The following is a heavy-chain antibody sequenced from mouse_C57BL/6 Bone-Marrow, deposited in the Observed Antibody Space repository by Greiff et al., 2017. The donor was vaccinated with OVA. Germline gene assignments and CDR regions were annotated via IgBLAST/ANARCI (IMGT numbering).Heavy chain of an antibody. D-gene: IGHD2-5*01. CDR3: ARSGSNYPFDY. CDR1: GYAFTNYL. Sequence: QVQLQQSGAELVRPGTSVKVSCKASGYAFTNYLIEWVKQRPGQGLEWIGVINPGSGGTNYNEKFKGKATLTADKSSSTAYMQLSSLTSEDSAVYFCARSGSNYPFDYWGRGTTLTVSS. J-gene: IGHJ2*01. CDR2: INPGSGGT. V-gene: IGHV1-54*01.